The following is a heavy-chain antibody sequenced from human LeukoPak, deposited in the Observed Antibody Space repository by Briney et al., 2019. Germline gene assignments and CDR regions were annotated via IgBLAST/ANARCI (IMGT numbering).Heavy chain of an antibody. V-gene: IGHV4-39*07. J-gene: IGHJ6*03. CDR3: ARVGYSSSRGSKRYYYYMDV. CDR1: GGSISSSSYY. CDR2: IYHSGST. Sequence: NPSETLSLTCIVSGGSISSSSYYWGWIRQPPGKRLEWIGSIYHSGSTYYNPSLKSRVTISVDTSKNQFSLNLSSVTAADTAVYYCARVGYSSSRGSKRYYYYMDVWGKGTTVTVSS. D-gene: IGHD6-13*01.